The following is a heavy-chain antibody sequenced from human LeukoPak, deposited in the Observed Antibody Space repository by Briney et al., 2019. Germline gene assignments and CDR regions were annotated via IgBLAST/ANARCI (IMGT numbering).Heavy chain of an antibody. J-gene: IGHJ4*02. Sequence: GGSLRLSCAASGFTFSSYWMSWVRQAPGKGLEWVANIKQDGSEKYYVDSVKGRFTISRDNAKNSLYLQMNSLRAEDTAVYYCARLGWIQLWSPVYYFDYWGQGTLVTVSS. CDR3: ARLGWIQLWSPVYYFDY. CDR1: GFTFSSYW. D-gene: IGHD5-18*01. CDR2: IKQDGSEK. V-gene: IGHV3-7*03.